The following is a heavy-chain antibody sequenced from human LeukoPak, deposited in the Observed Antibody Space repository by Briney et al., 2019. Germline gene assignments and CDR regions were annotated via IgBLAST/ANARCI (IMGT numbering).Heavy chain of an antibody. CDR2: IGPNSGDT. J-gene: IGHJ6*02. Sequence: ASVKVSCKTFSDHYIHWVRQAPGQGLEWLGWIGPNSGDTNYAQKFQGRVTLTRDTSISTAYMELSRLTSDDTAVYYCARYSSSWYGVLYGMDLWGQGTTVTVSS. V-gene: IGHV1-2*02. CDR3: ARYSSSWYGVLYGMDL. D-gene: IGHD6-13*01. CDR1: FSDHY.